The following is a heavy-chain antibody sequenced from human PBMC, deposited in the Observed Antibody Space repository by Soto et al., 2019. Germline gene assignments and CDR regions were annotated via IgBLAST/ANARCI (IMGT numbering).Heavy chain of an antibody. CDR2: MNPNSGNT. CDR3: TREKSYAYADY. J-gene: IGHJ4*02. V-gene: IGHV1-8*01. CDR1: GYSFTSYD. D-gene: IGHD3-16*01. Sequence: QVQLVQSGAEVKKPGASVKVSCKASGYSFTSYDINWVRQATGQGLEWMGWMNPNSGNTGYAQKFQGKVTMTGNTAISKAYMELSSLRSEDTAVYYCTREKSYAYADYWGQGNLVTVSS.